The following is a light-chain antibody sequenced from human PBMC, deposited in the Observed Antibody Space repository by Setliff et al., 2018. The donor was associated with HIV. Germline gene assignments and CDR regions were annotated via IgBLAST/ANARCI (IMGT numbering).Light chain of an antibody. V-gene: IGLV2-14*03. CDR3: ASHRDTNTLEV. Sequence: QSVLTQPASVSGSPGQSITISCTGTSSDIGAYNYVSWYQQHPGKAPKVMIYDVRKRPSGVSNRFSGSKSGNTASLTISGLQPEDEADYYCASHRDTNTLEVFGTGTKVTVL. CDR1: SSDIGAYNY. J-gene: IGLJ1*01. CDR2: DVR.